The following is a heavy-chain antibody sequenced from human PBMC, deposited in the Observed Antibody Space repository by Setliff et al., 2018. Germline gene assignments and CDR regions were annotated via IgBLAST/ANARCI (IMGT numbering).Heavy chain of an antibody. CDR2: IYTSGST. Sequence: SETLSLTCTVSGGSISSGSYYWSWIRQPAGKGLEWIGRIYTSGSTNYNPSLKSRVTISVDTSKNQFFLKLSSVTAADTAVYYCARGPVMIVATGYFDYWGQGTLVTVSS. CDR3: ARGPVMIVATGYFDY. CDR1: GGSISSGSYY. V-gene: IGHV4-61*02. J-gene: IGHJ4*02. D-gene: IGHD3-22*01.